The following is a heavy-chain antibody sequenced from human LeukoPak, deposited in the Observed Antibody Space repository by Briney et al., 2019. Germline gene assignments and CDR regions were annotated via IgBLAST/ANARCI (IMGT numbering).Heavy chain of an antibody. CDR1: GFTVSSNF. V-gene: IGHV3-30*18. CDR2: ISYDESNK. D-gene: IGHD6-13*01. CDR3: AKDKSSSWACDY. Sequence: TGGSLRLPCAASGFTVSSNFMSWVRQAPGKGLEWVAVISYDESNKNYAGSVKGRFTISRDNSKNTLYLQMDSLRAEDTAVYYCAKDKSSSWACDYWGQGTLVTVSS. J-gene: IGHJ4*02.